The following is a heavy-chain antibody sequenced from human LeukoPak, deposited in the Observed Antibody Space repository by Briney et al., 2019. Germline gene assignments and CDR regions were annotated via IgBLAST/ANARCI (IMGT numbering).Heavy chain of an antibody. V-gene: IGHV2-5*02. D-gene: IGHD1-1*01. J-gene: IGHJ1*01. CDR2: IYWDDDK. CDR1: GFSLSTSGVG. Sequence: ESGPTLVKPTQTLTLTCTFSGFSLSTSGVGVGWIRQPPGKALEWLALIYWDDDKRYSPSLKSRLTITKDTSKNQVVLTMTNMDSVDTATYYCALPTGYPKIEYFQHWGQGTLVTVSS. CDR3: ALPTGYPKIEYFQH.